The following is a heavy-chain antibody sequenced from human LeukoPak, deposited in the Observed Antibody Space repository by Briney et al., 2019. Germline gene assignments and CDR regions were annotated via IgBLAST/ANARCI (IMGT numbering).Heavy chain of an antibody. CDR2: INSDGSST. D-gene: IGHD5-24*01. J-gene: IGHJ4*02. V-gene: IGHV3-74*01. Sequence: GGSLRLSCAASGFTFNNYWMHWVRQGPGKGLVWVSRINSDGSSTSYADSVKGRFTISRDNAKKTLYLQMNSLRAEDTAVYYCAKTGEMATSLDYWGQGTLVTVSS. CDR1: GFTFNNYW. CDR3: AKTGEMATSLDY.